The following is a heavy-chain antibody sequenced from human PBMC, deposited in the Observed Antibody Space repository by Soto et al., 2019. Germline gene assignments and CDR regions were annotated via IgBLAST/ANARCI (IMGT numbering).Heavy chain of an antibody. J-gene: IGHJ6*02. CDR1: RFTFDDYA. CDR3: GKGTGARTASYCSMDV. CDR2: MSWNSGSI. Sequence: SLRLSCAASRFTFDDYAMHWVRQAPRKGLEWVSGMSWNSGSIGYADSVKGRFTISRDNAKNSLYLQMNSLRAEDTALSKWGKGTGARTASYCSMDVWG. V-gene: IGHV3-9*01.